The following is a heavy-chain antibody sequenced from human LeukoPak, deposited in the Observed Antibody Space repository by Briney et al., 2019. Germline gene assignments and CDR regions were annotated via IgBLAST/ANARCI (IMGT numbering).Heavy chain of an antibody. CDR3: ARWGGEYSSSNFDY. V-gene: IGHV4-61*02. Sequence: SQTLSLTCTVSGGSISSGGYYWSWIRQPAGKGLEYLGRIYSTGSTYYNPSLKSRVTISVDRSKNQFSLKLSSVTAADTAVYYCARWGGEYSSSNFDYWGQGTLVTVSS. CDR2: IYSTGST. CDR1: GGSISSGGYY. J-gene: IGHJ4*02. D-gene: IGHD6-6*01.